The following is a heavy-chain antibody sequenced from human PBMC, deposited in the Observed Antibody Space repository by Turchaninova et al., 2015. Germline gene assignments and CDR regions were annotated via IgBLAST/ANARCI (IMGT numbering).Heavy chain of an antibody. V-gene: IGHV4-38-2*01. D-gene: IGHD6-13*01. CDR2: IYHSGSP. CDR1: RSSISSGFY. J-gene: IGHJ4*02. Sequence: QVQLQESGPGLVKPSETLSLTCAVSRSSISSGFYWGRVRHSPGKGLEWIVSIYHSGSPYYNPSLKSRVTISVDASKNQFSLKVSSVTAADTAVYYCASVTAAATVLFDSWGQGTLVSIAS. CDR3: ASVTAAATVLFDS.